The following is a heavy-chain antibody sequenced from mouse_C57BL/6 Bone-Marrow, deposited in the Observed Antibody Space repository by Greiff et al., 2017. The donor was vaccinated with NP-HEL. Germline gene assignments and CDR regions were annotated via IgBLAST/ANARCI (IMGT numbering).Heavy chain of an antibody. V-gene: IGHV5-6*01. CDR2: ISSGGSYT. Sequence: EVMLVESGGDLVKPGGSLKLSCAASGFTFSSYGMSWVRQTPDKRLEWVATISSGGSYTYYPDSVKGRFTISRDNSKNTLYLQISSLKSEDTSLYYCARPPPVDYGSSPYFDYWGQGTTLTVSS. J-gene: IGHJ2*01. CDR1: GFTFSSYG. D-gene: IGHD1-1*01. CDR3: ARPPPVDYGSSPYFDY.